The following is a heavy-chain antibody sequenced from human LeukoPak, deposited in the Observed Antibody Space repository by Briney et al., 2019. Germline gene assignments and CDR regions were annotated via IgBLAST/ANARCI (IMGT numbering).Heavy chain of an antibody. D-gene: IGHD6-13*01. V-gene: IGHV3-48*01. CDR2: TSSSSSTI. CDR1: GFTFSSYS. CDR3: ARDHPYSSIYYYFDY. J-gene: IGHJ4*02. Sequence: QSGGSLRLSCAASGFTFSSYSMNWVRQAPGKGLEWVSYTSSSSSTIYYADSVRGRFTISRDHAKNSLYLQMNSLRAEDTAVYYCARDHPYSSIYYYFDYWGQGTLVTVSS.